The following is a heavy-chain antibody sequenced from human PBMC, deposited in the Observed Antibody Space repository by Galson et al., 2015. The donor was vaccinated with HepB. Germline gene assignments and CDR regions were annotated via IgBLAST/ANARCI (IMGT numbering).Heavy chain of an antibody. Sequence: SVKVSCKASGYTFTSYYMHWVRQAPGQGLEWMGIINPSGGSTSYAQKFQGRVTMTRDTSTSTVYMELSSLRSEDTAVYYCARDHIASGGGNAGSVPPLFYYGMDVWGQGTTVTVSS. V-gene: IGHV1-46*03. CDR3: ARDHIASGGGNAGSVPPLFYYGMDV. J-gene: IGHJ6*02. CDR2: INPSGGST. D-gene: IGHD4-23*01. CDR1: GYTFTSYY.